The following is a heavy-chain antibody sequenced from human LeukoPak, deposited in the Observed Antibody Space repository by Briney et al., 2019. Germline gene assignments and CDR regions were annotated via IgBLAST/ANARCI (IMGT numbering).Heavy chain of an antibody. CDR2: ISSSSSYI. J-gene: IGHJ6*03. Sequence: GGSLRLSCAAPGFTFSSYSMNWVRQAPGKGLEWVSSISSSSSYIYYADSVKGRFTISRDNAKNSLYLQMNSLRAEDTAVYYCASRGPERYYYYMDVWGKGTTVTISS. CDR3: ASRGPERYYYYMDV. CDR1: GFTFSSYS. V-gene: IGHV3-21*01. D-gene: IGHD3-10*01.